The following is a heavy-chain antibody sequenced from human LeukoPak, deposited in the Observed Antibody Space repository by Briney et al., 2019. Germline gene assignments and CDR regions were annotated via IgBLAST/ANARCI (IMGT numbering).Heavy chain of an antibody. Sequence: SVKVSCKASGGTFSSCAISWVRQAPGQGLEWMGGIIPIFGAANYAQKFQGRVTITADESTSTAYMELSSLRSEDTAVYYCARDQKDYGDYVAMGFDPWGQGTLVTVSS. CDR3: ARDQKDYGDYVAMGFDP. J-gene: IGHJ5*02. D-gene: IGHD4-17*01. V-gene: IGHV1-69*13. CDR2: IIPIFGAA. CDR1: GGTFSSCA.